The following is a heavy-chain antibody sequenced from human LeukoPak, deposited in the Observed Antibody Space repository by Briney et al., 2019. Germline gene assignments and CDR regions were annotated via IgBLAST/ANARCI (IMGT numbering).Heavy chain of an antibody. J-gene: IGHJ5*02. CDR1: GFTFSSYW. CDR3: ARGTLVVPAAMGVFDP. D-gene: IGHD2-2*01. Sequence: GGSLRLSCAASGFTFSSYWMHWVRHAPGKGLVWVSRINSDGSSTSYADSVKGRFTISRDNAKNTLYLQMNSLRAEDTAVYYCARGTLVVPAAMGVFDPWGQGTLVTVSS. V-gene: IGHV3-74*01. CDR2: INSDGSST.